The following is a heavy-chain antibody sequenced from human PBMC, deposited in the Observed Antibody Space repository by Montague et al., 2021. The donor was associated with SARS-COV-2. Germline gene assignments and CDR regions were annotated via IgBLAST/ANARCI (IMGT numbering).Heavy chain of an antibody. J-gene: IGHJ4*02. CDR2: ISYSGDT. CDR3: ARDSSWTPFDF. D-gene: IGHD3/OR15-3a*01. V-gene: IGHV4-31*03. Sequence: TLSLTCTVSGDSISSGGYYWSWIRQHPGKGLEWIGYISYSGDTCYTPSLKSRITMSVDTSNNQFSLKLRSVTAADTAVYYCARDSSWTPFDFWGQGTLVTVSS. CDR1: GDSISSGGYY.